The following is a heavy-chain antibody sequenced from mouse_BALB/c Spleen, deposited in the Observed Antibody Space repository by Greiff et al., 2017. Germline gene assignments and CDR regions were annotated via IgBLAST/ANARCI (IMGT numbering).Heavy chain of an antibody. D-gene: IGHD2-14*01. CDR2: ISSGGST. J-gene: IGHJ3*01. V-gene: IGHV5-6-5*01. CDR1: GFTFSSYA. Sequence: EVKLVESGGGLVKPGGSLKLSCAASGFTFSSYAMSWVRQTPEKRLEWVASISSGGSTYYPDSVKGRFTISRDNARNILYLQMSSLRSEDTAMYYCARGVGYRYDGAWFAYWGQGTLVTVSA. CDR3: ARGVGYRYDGAWFAY.